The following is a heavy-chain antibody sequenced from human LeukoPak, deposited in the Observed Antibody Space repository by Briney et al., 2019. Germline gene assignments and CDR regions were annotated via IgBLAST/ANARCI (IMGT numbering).Heavy chain of an antibody. D-gene: IGHD3-10*01. V-gene: IGHV1-2*02. CDR1: GYTFTGYY. Sequence: ASVKVSCKASGYTFTGYYMHWVRQAPGQGLEWMGWIDPNSGDTKYAQKFQGRVTITRNTSISTAYMELSSLRSEDTAVYYCAREADYNLGSFYYYYMDVWGKGTTVTVSS. J-gene: IGHJ6*03. CDR3: AREADYNLGSFYYYYMDV. CDR2: IDPNSGDT.